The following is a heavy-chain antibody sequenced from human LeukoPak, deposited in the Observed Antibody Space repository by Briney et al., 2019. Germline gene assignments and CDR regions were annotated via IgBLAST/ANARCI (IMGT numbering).Heavy chain of an antibody. CDR1: GFTFDDYG. J-gene: IGHJ5*02. D-gene: IGHD2-2*01. Sequence: PGGSLRLSCAAFGFTFDDYGMSWVRHAPGKGLEWVSGINWNGGSTGYADSVKGRFTISRDNAKNSLYLQMNSLRAEDTALYYCARDLGYCSSTSCLNWFDPWGQGTLVTVSS. CDR2: INWNGGST. V-gene: IGHV3-20*04. CDR3: ARDLGYCSSTSCLNWFDP.